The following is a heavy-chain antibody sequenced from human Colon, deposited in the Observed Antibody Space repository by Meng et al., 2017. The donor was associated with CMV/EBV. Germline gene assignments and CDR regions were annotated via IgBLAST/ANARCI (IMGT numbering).Heavy chain of an antibody. D-gene: IGHD1-26*01. V-gene: IGHV1-3*01. CDR2: INAGNGNT. CDR3: ARDGGWELPFSIDP. CDR1: EYTFTYYA. Sequence: SEYTFTYYAIHWVRQAPGQGLGWMGRINAGNGNTDYSPTFQDRLTFSRDTSADTAYMELRSLTSEDTAVYYCARDGGWELPFSIDPWGQGTLVTVSS. J-gene: IGHJ5*02.